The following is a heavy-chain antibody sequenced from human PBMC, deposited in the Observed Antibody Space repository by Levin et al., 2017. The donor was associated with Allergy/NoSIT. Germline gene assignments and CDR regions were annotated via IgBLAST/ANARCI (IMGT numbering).Heavy chain of an antibody. V-gene: IGHV3-23*01. CDR2: ISGSGAST. J-gene: IGHJ4*02. CDR3: AKEYSTSSVYFDY. Sequence: GASVKVSCAASGFTFSSYPMNWVRQAPGKGLEWVSEISGSGASTYYADSVKGRFTISRDNSKKTLYLQMNTLRAEDTAVYYCAKEYSTSSVYFDYWGQGALVTVSS. D-gene: IGHD6-6*01. CDR1: GFTFSSYP.